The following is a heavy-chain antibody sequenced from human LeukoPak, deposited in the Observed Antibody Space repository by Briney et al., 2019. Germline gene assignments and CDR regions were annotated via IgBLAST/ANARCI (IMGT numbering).Heavy chain of an antibody. D-gene: IGHD5/OR15-5a*01. CDR3: ASGGSVLAAFDI. CDR2: IRSKANGYAT. J-gene: IGHJ3*02. Sequence: GGSLRLSCGASGFSFSASSMHWVRQAPGKGLEWVGRIRSKANGYATHFAASVDGRSTVSRDDSKNTIYLHMNSLKTEDTGVYYCASGGSVLAAFDIWGQGTMVLVSS. CDR1: GFSFSASS. V-gene: IGHV3-73*01.